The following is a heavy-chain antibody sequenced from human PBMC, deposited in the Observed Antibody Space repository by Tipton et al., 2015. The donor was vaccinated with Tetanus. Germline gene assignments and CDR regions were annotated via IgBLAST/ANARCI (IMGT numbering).Heavy chain of an antibody. CDR2: IIPIFGTA. V-gene: IGHV1-69*13. D-gene: IGHD5-18*01. Sequence: QLVQSGAEVKKPGASVKVSCKASGYTFTSYGISWVRQAPGQGLEWMGGIIPIFGTANYAQKFQGRVTITADESTSTAYMELSSLRSEDTAVYYCARSPDTAMATGAFDIWGQGAMVTVSS. J-gene: IGHJ3*02. CDR1: GYTFTSYG. CDR3: ARSPDTAMATGAFDI.